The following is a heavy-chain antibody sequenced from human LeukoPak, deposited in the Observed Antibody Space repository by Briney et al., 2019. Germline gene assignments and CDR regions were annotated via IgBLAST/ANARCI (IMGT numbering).Heavy chain of an antibody. V-gene: IGHV3-23*01. Sequence: GGSLRLSCAASGFTFNNYGMSWVRQAPGKGLEWVSAISGSDGNTYYADSVKGRFTISRDNSKNMLNLQMNSLTAEDTAIYYCARGGREWIDPWGQGIPVTVSS. CDR2: ISGSDGNT. J-gene: IGHJ5*02. D-gene: IGHD1-26*01. CDR3: ARGGREWIDP. CDR1: GFTFNNYG.